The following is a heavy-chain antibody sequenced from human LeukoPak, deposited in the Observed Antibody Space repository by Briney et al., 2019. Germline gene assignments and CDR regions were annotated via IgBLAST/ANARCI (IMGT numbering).Heavy chain of an antibody. CDR1: GGTFSSYA. Sequence: VASVKVSCKASGGTFSSYAISWVRQAPGQGLEWMGRIIPIFGTANYAQKFQGRVTITTDESTSTAYMELSSLRSEDTAVYYCARDKAHYYDSSGYSDYWGQGTLVTVSS. D-gene: IGHD3-22*01. CDR2: IIPIFGTA. V-gene: IGHV1-69*05. J-gene: IGHJ4*02. CDR3: ARDKAHYYDSSGYSDY.